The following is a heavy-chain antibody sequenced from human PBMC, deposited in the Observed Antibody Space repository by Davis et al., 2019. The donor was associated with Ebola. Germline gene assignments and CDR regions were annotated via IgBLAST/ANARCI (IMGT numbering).Heavy chain of an antibody. Sequence: PGGSLRLSCAASGFTFSSYAMSWVRQAPGKGLEWVSSISVRSITYHADSVKGRFTISRDNSNNTLYLQMNNLRAEDTAVYYCAKVHPPTTVTTGWFAPWGQGTLVTVSS. V-gene: IGHV3-23*01. J-gene: IGHJ5*02. CDR3: AKVHPPTTVTTGWFAP. D-gene: IGHD4-17*01. CDR1: GFTFSSYA. CDR2: ISVRSIT.